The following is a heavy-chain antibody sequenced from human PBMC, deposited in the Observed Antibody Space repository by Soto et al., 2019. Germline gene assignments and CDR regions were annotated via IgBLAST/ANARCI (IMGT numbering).Heavy chain of an antibody. CDR1: KVTAW. V-gene: IGHV3-15*01. J-gene: IGHJ6*02. CDR2: IKSKADGETT. D-gene: IGHD3-10*01. CDR3: GDLDGSFFGMDV. Sequence: GGSRILSCGASKVTAWMSWVHQTPGKGLEWVGRIKSKADGETTDYAAPVQGRFTISRDDSKDTVYLEMNSLKIEDTAVYSCGDLDGSFFGMDVWGQGTTVTVSS.